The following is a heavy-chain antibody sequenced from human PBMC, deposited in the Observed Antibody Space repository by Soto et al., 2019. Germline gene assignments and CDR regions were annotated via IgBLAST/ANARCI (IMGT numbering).Heavy chain of an antibody. CDR2: IWYDGSNK. CDR1: GFTFSSYG. V-gene: IGHV3-33*01. Sequence: GGSLRLSCAASGFTFSSYGMHWVRQAPGKGLEWVAVIWYDGSNKYYADSVKGRFTISRDNSKNTLYLQMNSLRAEDTAVYYCARDEEVSITIFGVVIIAPDLYYYMDVWGKGTTVTVSS. CDR3: ARDEEVSITIFGVVIIAPDLYYYMDV. J-gene: IGHJ6*03. D-gene: IGHD3-3*01.